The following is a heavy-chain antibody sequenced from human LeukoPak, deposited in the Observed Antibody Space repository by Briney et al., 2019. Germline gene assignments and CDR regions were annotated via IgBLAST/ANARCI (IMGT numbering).Heavy chain of an antibody. CDR3: ARAWGSNSAFDY. Sequence: PGGSLRLSCAASGFTFDDYAMHWVRQAPGKGLEWVSGISWNSGNIGYADSVKGRFTISRDNAKNTLYLQMNSLRAEDTAVYYCARAWGSNSAFDYWGQGTVVTVSS. CDR2: ISWNSGNI. D-gene: IGHD4-23*01. CDR1: GFTFDDYA. V-gene: IGHV3-9*01. J-gene: IGHJ4*02.